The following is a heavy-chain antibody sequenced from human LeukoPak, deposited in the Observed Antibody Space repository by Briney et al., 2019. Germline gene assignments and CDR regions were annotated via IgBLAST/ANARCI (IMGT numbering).Heavy chain of an antibody. V-gene: IGHV4-34*01. D-gene: IGHD3-10*01. CDR2: INHSGST. CDR3: ARDSYGSGSYLRQDAFDI. J-gene: IGHJ3*02. CDR1: GGSFSGYY. Sequence: SETLSLTCAVYGGSFSGYYWSWIRQPPGKGLEWIGEINHSGSTNYNPSLKSRVTISVDTSKNQFSLKLSSVTAADTAVYYCARDSYGSGSYLRQDAFDIWGQGTMVTVSS.